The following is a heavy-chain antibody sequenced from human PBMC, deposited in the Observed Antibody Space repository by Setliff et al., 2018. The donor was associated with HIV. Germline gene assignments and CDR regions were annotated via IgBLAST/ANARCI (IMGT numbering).Heavy chain of an antibody. V-gene: IGHV7-4-1*02. J-gene: IGHJ4*02. Sequence: GASVKVSCKTSGYTFSNYGLNWVRQAPGQGLEWMGWINTNTGYPTYAQGFTGRFVFPLDTSASTAYLQISRLKAEDTAVYYCARGAYQYYDSSGYYQGNFDYWGQGTLVTVSS. D-gene: IGHD3-22*01. CDR1: GYTFSNYG. CDR2: INTNTGYP. CDR3: ARGAYQYYDSSGYYQGNFDY.